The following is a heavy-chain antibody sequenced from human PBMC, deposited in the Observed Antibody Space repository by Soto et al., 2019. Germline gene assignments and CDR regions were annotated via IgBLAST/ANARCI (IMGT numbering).Heavy chain of an antibody. D-gene: IGHD3-16*01. J-gene: IGHJ6*02. V-gene: IGHV1-18*01. CDR1: GYTFIRYG. Sequence: QVQLVQSAAEVRKPGASVKVSCRASGYTFIRYGITWVRQAPGQGLEWMGWISSYNDYTEYAQRFQGRVTMTADTSTRTIQMELRNLRSDDTAVYYCARGGYYDYDWGKLNYYGLDVWGQGTAVTVSS. CDR3: ARGGYYDYDWGKLNYYGLDV. CDR2: ISSYNDYT.